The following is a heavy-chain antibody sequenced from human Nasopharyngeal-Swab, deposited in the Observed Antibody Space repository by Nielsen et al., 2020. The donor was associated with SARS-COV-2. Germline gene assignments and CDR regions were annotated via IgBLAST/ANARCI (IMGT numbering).Heavy chain of an antibody. D-gene: IGHD4-11*01. V-gene: IGHV3-23*01. CDR2: ISGSGGST. Sequence: GESLKISCAASGCIFSSYAMSWVRQAPGKGLEWVAAISGSGGSTYHADPVKGRFTISRDNSKNTLYLQMNSLRAEDTAVYYCAKDPDYSNLNWFDPWGQGTLVTVSS. J-gene: IGHJ5*02. CDR1: GCIFSSYA. CDR3: AKDPDYSNLNWFDP.